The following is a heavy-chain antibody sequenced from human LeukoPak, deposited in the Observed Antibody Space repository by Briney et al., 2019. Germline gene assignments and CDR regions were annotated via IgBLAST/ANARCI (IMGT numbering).Heavy chain of an antibody. CDR3: AREPPYSSSGTVLDS. CDR1: GFSFSNYN. CDR2: ITLSSTTL. J-gene: IGHJ4*02. Sequence: GGSLRLSCEASGFSFSNYNMNWVRQAPGKGLEWVSYITLSSTTLYYADSVKGRFTISRDNAKNSLYLRMNSLRAEDSALYYCAREPPYSSSGTVLDSWGQGTLVTVS. D-gene: IGHD6-13*01. V-gene: IGHV3-48*01.